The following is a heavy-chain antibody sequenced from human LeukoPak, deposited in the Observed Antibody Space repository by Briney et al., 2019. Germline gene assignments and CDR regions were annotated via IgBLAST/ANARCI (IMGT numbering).Heavy chain of an antibody. D-gene: IGHD6-13*01. CDR3: AMGIAAAGWWFDP. V-gene: IGHV4-59*08. CDR2: IYYSGST. J-gene: IGHJ5*02. Sequence: PSETLSLTCTVSGGSISSYYWSWIRQPPGKGLEWIGYIYYSGSTNYNPSLKSRVTISVDTSKNQFSLKLSSVTAADTAVYYCAMGIAAAGWWFDPWGQGTLVTVSS. CDR1: GGSISSYY.